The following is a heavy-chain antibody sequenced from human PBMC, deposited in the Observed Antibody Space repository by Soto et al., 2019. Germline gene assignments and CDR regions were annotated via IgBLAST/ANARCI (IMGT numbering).Heavy chain of an antibody. Sequence: GGSLRLSCAASGFTFSSYAMSWVRQAPGKGLEWVSAISGSGGSTYYADSVKGRFTISRDNSKNTLYLQMNSLRAEDTAVYYCAKDRAAMVIVALNWFDPWGQGTLVTVSS. CDR1: GFTFSSYA. CDR3: AKDRAAMVIVALNWFDP. D-gene: IGHD5-18*01. V-gene: IGHV3-23*01. CDR2: ISGSGGST. J-gene: IGHJ5*02.